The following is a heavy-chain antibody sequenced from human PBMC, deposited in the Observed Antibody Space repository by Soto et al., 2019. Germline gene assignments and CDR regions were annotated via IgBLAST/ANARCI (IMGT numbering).Heavy chain of an antibody. J-gene: IGHJ4*02. D-gene: IGHD2-8*01. CDR1: GGSISSGGDY. Sequence: SETLSLTCTVSGGSISSGGDYWSWIRQPPGKGLEWIGYISYSGSTYYNPSLESRVTISVATSKNPFSLKLSSVTPTATAVYYYARAALHTNNAWSRGTLVTVSS. V-gene: IGHV4-31*03. CDR2: ISYSGST. CDR3: ARAALHTNNA.